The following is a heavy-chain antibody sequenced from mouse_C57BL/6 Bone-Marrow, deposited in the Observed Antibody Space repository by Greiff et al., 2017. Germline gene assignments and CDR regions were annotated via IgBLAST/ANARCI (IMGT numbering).Heavy chain of an antibody. CDR2: IDPNSGGT. CDR1: GYTFTSYW. J-gene: IGHJ2*01. Sequence: QVHVKQPGAELVKPGASVKLSCKASGYTFTSYWMHWVKQRPGRGLEWIGRIDPNSGGTKYNEKFKGKATLTVDKPSCTAYMQLSSLASEDSAVXYCAYLTLYCDYWGQGTTLTVSS. V-gene: IGHV1-72*01. CDR3: AYLTLYCDY.